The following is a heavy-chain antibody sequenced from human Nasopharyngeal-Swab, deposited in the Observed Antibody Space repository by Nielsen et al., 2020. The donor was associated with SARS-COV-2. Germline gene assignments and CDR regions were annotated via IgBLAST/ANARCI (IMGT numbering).Heavy chain of an antibody. J-gene: IGHJ6*02. D-gene: IGHD2-2*01. CDR2: ISSSGSTI. Sequence: GALRLSCAASGFTFSDYYMSWIRQAPGKGLEWVSYISSSGSTIYYADSVKGRFTISRDNAKNSLYLQMNSLRAEDTAVYYCARGPDLYYYYGMDVWGQGTTVTVSS. CDR1: GFTFSDYY. V-gene: IGHV3-11*01. CDR3: ARGPDLYYYYGMDV.